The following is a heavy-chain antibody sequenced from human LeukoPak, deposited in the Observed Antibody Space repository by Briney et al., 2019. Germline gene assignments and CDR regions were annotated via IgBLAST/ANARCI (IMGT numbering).Heavy chain of an antibody. CDR2: ISYDGSNK. CDR3: ARGCSSTSCYLNYYYYYGMDV. Sequence: GGSLRLSCAASGLTFRGYAMHWVRQAPGKGLEWVAVISYDGSNKYYADSVKGRFTISRDNSKNTLYLQMNSLRAEDTAVYYCARGCSSTSCYLNYYYYYGMDVWGQGTTVTVSS. J-gene: IGHJ6*02. V-gene: IGHV3-30*04. D-gene: IGHD2-2*01. CDR1: GLTFRGYA.